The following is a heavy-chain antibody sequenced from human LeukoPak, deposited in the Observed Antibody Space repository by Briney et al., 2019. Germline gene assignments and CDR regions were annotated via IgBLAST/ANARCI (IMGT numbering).Heavy chain of an antibody. CDR1: GGTFSSYA. CDR3: ARNAVPDRPFSGMDV. V-gene: IGHV1-69*13. Sequence: SVKVSCKASGGTFSSYAISWVRQAPGQGLEWMGGIIPIFGTANYAQKFQGSVTITADESTSTAYMELSSLRSEDTAVYYCARNAVPDRPFSGMDVWGKGTTVTVSS. CDR2: IIPIFGTA. D-gene: IGHD2-2*01. J-gene: IGHJ6*04.